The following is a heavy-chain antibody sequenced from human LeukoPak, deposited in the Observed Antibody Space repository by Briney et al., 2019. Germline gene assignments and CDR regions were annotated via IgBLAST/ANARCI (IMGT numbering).Heavy chain of an antibody. CDR2: IKQDGSDK. CDR3: TRGRAAFAY. J-gene: IGHJ4*02. V-gene: IGHV3-7*01. CDR1: GFTFSGSW. Sequence: PGGSLRLSCVASGFTFSGSWMSWVRQAPGEALEWVANIKQDGSDKYYVDSVRGRFTISRDNAKSSLYLQVDSLRADDTAVYYCTRGRAAFAYWGQGTLVTVSS.